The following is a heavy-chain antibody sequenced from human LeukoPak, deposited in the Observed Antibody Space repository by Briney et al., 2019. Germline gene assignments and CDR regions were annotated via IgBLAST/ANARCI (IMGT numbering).Heavy chain of an antibody. V-gene: IGHV4-4*07. Sequence: SETLSLTCAVSGDSMTNYYWRWIRQPSGRGLEWIGHIYVSGRTNYNPSFKSRVSMSIDTSKKQFSLNLTSVSAADTAVYFCARDRWELTPAKGWFDSWGQGTLVTVSS. D-gene: IGHD1-26*01. CDR3: ARDRWELTPAKGWFDS. CDR2: IYVSGRT. J-gene: IGHJ5*01. CDR1: GDSMTNYY.